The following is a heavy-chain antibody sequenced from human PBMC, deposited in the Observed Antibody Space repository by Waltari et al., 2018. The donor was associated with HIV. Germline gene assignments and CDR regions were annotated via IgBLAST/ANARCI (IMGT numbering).Heavy chain of an antibody. Sequence: EVQLLESGGGLVQPGGSLRLSCAASGFTFSSYAMSWVRQAPGEGVEGVSALSGSGASTYYADSVKGRFTISRDNSKNTLYLQMNRLRADDTAVYYCAKDSNYDSSGPIDYWGQGTLVTVSS. CDR3: AKDSNYDSSGPIDY. CDR1: GFTFSSYA. CDR2: LSGSGAST. J-gene: IGHJ4*02. D-gene: IGHD3-22*01. V-gene: IGHV3-23*01.